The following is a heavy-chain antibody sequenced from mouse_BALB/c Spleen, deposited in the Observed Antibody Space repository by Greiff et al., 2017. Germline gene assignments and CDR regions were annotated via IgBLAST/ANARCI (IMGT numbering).Heavy chain of an antibody. Sequence: VQLQQSGAELAKPGASVKMSCKASGYTFTSYWMHWVKQRPGQGLEWIGYINPSTGYTEYNQKFKDKATLTADKSSSTAYMQLSSLTSEDSAVYYCARCPTGGYYAMDYWGQGTSVTVSS. CDR2: INPSTGYT. V-gene: IGHV1-7*01. CDR3: ARCPTGGYYAMDY. CDR1: GYTFTSYW. J-gene: IGHJ4*01. D-gene: IGHD2-10*01.